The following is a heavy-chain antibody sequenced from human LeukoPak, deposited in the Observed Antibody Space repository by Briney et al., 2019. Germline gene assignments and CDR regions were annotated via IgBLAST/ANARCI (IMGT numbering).Heavy chain of an antibody. CDR1: GYTFTSYD. CDR3: ARGLNAVAEYYFDY. J-gene: IGHJ4*02. D-gene: IGHD6-19*01. Sequence: ASVKVSCKASGYTFTSYDINWVRQATGQGLEWMGWMNPNSGNTGYAQKFQGRVTMTRNTSISTAYMELSSLRSEDTAVYYCARGLNAVAEYYFDYWGQGTLVTVSS. CDR2: MNPNSGNT. V-gene: IGHV1-8*01.